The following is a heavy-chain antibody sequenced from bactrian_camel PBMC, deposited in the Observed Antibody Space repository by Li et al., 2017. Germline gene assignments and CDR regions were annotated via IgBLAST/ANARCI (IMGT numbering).Heavy chain of an antibody. D-gene: IGHD5*01. J-gene: IGHJ4*01. CDR2: ISADGTT. CDR1: GFTVSNYE. CDR3: AWGLQVPPR. Sequence: VQLVESGGGLVRPGGSLRLSCAASGFTVSNYELHWVRQGPGKGLEWVSSISADGTTSYADSVKGRFTISRDNAKNTLYLQLNSLKTEDMAMYYCAWGLQVPPRWGQGTQVTVS. V-gene: IGHV3S42*01.